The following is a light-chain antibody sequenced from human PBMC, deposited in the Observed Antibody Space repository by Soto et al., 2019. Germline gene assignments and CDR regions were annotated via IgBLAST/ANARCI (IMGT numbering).Light chain of an antibody. Sequence: QSVLTQPASVSGSPGQSITISCTGTISDVGGYQYVSWFQQHPGKAPKLMIYDVSDLPSGVYSRFSGSKSGNTASLTISGLQSEDEFDYYCSSYTSDFTIIFGGGTKLTVL. CDR2: DVS. J-gene: IGLJ2*01. CDR3: SSYTSDFTII. CDR1: ISDVGGYQY. V-gene: IGLV2-14*03.